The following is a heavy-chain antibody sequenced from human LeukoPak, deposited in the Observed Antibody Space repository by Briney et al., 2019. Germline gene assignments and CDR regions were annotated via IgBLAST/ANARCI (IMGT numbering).Heavy chain of an antibody. CDR1: GFTFSTSD. V-gene: IGHV3-13*01. D-gene: IGHD6-13*01. J-gene: IGHJ2*01. Sequence: PGVSLRLSCAASGFTFSTSDLHWVRQGTGKSLEWVSAIGAGGDTYYSDSVKGRSTISRENAKNSLYLQMNSLRAGDTAVYYCVREISQGAAVGKYNWYFDLWGRGTPVTVSS. CDR2: IGAGGDT. CDR3: VREISQGAAVGKYNWYFDL.